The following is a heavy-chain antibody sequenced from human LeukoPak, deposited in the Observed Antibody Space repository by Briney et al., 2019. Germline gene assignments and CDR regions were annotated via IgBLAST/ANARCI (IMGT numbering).Heavy chain of an antibody. J-gene: IGHJ4*02. Sequence: GGSLRLSCVASGFTFSSYAMSWVRQAPGKGLEWVSAIRESGGSTHYADSVKGRFTISRDNSRNTLYLQMNSLRAEDTAVYYCAKTKPYGTTWYGGIDWGQGALVTVSS. CDR3: AKTKPYGTTWYGGID. D-gene: IGHD6-13*01. CDR2: IRESGGST. V-gene: IGHV3-23*01. CDR1: GFTFSSYA.